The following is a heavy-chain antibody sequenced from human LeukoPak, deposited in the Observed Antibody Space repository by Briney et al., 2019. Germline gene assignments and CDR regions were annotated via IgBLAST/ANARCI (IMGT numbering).Heavy chain of an antibody. CDR2: IKQDGSEK. J-gene: IGHJ4*02. D-gene: IGHD3-22*01. CDR3: ARDGDYYDSSGYSAY. Sequence: GGSLRLSCAASGFTFSSYWMSWVRQAPGKGLEWVANIKQDGSEKYYVDSVKGRFTISRDNAKNSLYLQMNSLRAEDTAVYYCARDGDYYDSSGYSAYWGQGTLVTVSS. V-gene: IGHV3-7*01. CDR1: GFTFSSYW.